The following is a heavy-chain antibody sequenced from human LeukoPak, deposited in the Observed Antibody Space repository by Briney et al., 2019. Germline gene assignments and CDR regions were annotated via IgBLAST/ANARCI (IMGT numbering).Heavy chain of an antibody. CDR3: ARGSFPEMATTHFDY. V-gene: IGHV1-2*06. CDR2: INPNSGGT. J-gene: IGHJ4*02. D-gene: IGHD5-24*01. Sequence: ASVKVSCKASGYTFTGYYMHWVRQAPGQGLEWMGRINPNSGGTNYAQKFQGRVTMTRDTPISTAYMELSRLRSDDTAVYYCARGSFPEMATTHFDYWGQGTLVTVSS. CDR1: GYTFTGYY.